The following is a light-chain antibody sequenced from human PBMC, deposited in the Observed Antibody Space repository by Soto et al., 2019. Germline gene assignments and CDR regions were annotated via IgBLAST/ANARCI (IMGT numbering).Light chain of an antibody. J-gene: IGLJ1*01. CDR1: SSDVGGYDY. Sequence: GTSSDVGGYDYVSWYQQHPDKAPKLMIYEVTKRTSGVSNRFSGSKSGNTAWLTFSGLQPGDEADYYCRSPPSGSTRVFGSGTKVT. CDR3: RSPPSGSTRV. V-gene: IGLV2-14*01. CDR2: EVT.